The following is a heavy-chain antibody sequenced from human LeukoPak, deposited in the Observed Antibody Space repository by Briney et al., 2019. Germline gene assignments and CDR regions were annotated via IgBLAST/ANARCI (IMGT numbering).Heavy chain of an antibody. CDR2: IIPIFGTA. CDR1: GYTFSSYA. J-gene: IGHJ6*02. D-gene: IGHD1-26*01. CDR3: ARDGGSFSYNMDV. Sequence: SVKVSCKASGYTFSSYAISWVRQAPGQGLEWMGGIIPIFGTANYAQKFQGRVTMTSDTSTSTVYMELSSLRSEDTAMYFCARDGGSFSYNMDVWGQGTTVTVSS. V-gene: IGHV1-69*05.